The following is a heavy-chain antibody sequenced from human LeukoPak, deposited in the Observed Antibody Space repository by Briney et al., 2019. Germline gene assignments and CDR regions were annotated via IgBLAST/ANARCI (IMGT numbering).Heavy chain of an antibody. V-gene: IGHV1-46*01. CDR2: ISPSGGST. J-gene: IGHJ5*02. CDR1: GYTFTGYW. CDR3: ARDNSVRDEAWWFNP. Sequence: GASVKVSCKAFGYTFTGYWMHWVRQAPGQGPEWMGVISPSGGSTIYAQKFKGRVTLTRDMFTSTDYLELSSLRSEDTAVYYCARDNSVRDEAWWFNPWGQGTLVTVSP. D-gene: IGHD5-24*01.